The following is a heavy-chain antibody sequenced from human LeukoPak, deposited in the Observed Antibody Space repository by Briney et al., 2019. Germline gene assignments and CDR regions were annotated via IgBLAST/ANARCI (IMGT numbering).Heavy chain of an antibody. CDR3: ARRISYDSSGFDY. J-gene: IGHJ4*02. Sequence: RAGGSLRLSCAASGFTFDDFGMSWVRQAPGKGLEWVSGINWNGGSTGYADSVKGRFTISRDNAKNSLYLQMNSLRAEDTALYYCARRISYDSSGFDYWGQGTLVTVSS. D-gene: IGHD3-22*01. CDR1: GFTFDDFG. V-gene: IGHV3-20*04. CDR2: INWNGGST.